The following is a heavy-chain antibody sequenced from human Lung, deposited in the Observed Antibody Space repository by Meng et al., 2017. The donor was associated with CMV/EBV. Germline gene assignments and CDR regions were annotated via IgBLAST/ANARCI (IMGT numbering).Heavy chain of an antibody. D-gene: IGHD2-8*01. CDR2: INSGGTTT. Sequence: DVQVVESGGGLVQPGESLRLSCVASGFSFSSDWMHWVRQSPGKGLVWVARINSGGTTTTYADSVKGRFTISRDNAKNTLYLQMNSLRGEDTAVYYCARDVMGWFDPWGQGALVTVSS. CDR1: GFSFSSDW. J-gene: IGHJ5*02. V-gene: IGHV3-74*01. CDR3: ARDVMGWFDP.